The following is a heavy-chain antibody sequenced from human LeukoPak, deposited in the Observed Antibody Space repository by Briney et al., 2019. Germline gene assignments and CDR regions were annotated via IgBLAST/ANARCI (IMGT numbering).Heavy chain of an antibody. V-gene: IGHV4-38-2*02. J-gene: IGHJ3*02. CDR1: GYSISSGYY. CDR2: IYHSGST. CDR3: ARDRGADAFDI. D-gene: IGHD4/OR15-4a*01. Sequence: SETLSLTCTVSGYSISSGYYWGWIRQPLGKGLEWIGTIYHSGSTYFNPSLKSRVTISVDTSKNQFSLKLSSVTAADTAVYYCARDRGADAFDIWGQGTMVTVSS.